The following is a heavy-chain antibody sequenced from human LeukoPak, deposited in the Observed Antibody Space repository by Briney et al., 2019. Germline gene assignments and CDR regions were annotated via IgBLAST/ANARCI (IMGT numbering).Heavy chain of an antibody. CDR1: GFTVSSNY. CDR3: ARGGVVPAAPTGY. CDR2: IYSGGTT. D-gene: IGHD2-2*01. J-gene: IGHJ4*02. Sequence: GGSLRLSCAASGFTVSSNYMHWVRQAPGKGLEWVSVIYSGGTTWYSDSVTGRFTISRDHSKNTLYLQMNSLRAEDTAVYYCARGGVVPAAPTGYWGQGTLVTVSS. V-gene: IGHV3-53*01.